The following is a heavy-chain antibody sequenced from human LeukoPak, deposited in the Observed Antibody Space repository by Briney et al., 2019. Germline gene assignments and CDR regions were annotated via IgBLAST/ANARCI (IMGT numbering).Heavy chain of an antibody. V-gene: IGHV1-2*02. CDR3: ARDRGISRDLFDY. D-gene: IGHD6-13*01. CDR2: INPNSGGT. J-gene: IGHJ4*02. Sequence: ASVKVSCKASGYTFTGYYMHWVRQAPGQGLEWMGWINPNSGGTNYAQKFQGSVTMPRDTSISTAYMELSRLRSDDTAVYYCARDRGISRDLFDYWGQGTLVTVSS. CDR1: GYTFTGYY.